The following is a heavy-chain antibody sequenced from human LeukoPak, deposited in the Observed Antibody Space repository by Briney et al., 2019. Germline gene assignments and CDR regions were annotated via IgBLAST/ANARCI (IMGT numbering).Heavy chain of an antibody. V-gene: IGHV3-7*05. CDR2: LNQDGSEN. Sequence: PGGSLRLSCAASGFTFGAYWMTWVRQAPGKGLEWVANLNQDGSENYYVDSVKGRFTISRDNAKNSLYLQMNGLRAEDTAVYYCGEGRKGAWFPNYWGQGTLVTVSS. CDR1: GFTFGAYW. D-gene: IGHD3-10*01. J-gene: IGHJ4*02. CDR3: GEGRKGAWFPNY.